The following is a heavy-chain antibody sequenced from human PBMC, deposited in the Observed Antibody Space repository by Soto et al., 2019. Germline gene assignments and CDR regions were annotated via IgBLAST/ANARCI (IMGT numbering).Heavy chain of an antibody. V-gene: IGHV2-5*02. CDR1: GFSLSTSGVG. CDR3: AHMTVYSSGWYGDY. CDR2: IYWDDDK. D-gene: IGHD6-19*01. Sequence: QITLKESGPTLVKPTQTLTLTCTFSGFSLSTSGVGVGWIRQPPGKALEWLALIYWDDDKRYSPSLKSRLTLTKDTSKHQVVLTMTNMDPVDTATYYCAHMTVYSSGWYGDYWGQGTLVTVSS. J-gene: IGHJ4*02.